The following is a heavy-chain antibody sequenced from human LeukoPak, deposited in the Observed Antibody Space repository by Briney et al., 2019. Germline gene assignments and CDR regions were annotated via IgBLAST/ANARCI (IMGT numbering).Heavy chain of an antibody. V-gene: IGHV3-33*01. CDR2: IWSDGSNQ. D-gene: IGHD3-9*01. CDR3: AREYYDIPTGYWRGAFDV. CDR1: GXTFSTYG. Sequence: GGSLRLSCAASGXTFSTYGMHWVRQAPGKGLEWVAVIWSDGSNQYYADSVKGRFTISRDNSNNTAYLQMNSLRAEDTAVYYCAREYYDIPTGYWRGAFDVWGQGTMVTVSS. J-gene: IGHJ3*01.